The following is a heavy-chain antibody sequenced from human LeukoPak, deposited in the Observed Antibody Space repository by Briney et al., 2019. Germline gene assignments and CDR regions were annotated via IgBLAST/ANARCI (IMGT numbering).Heavy chain of an antibody. CDR1: GGSISSYY. D-gene: IGHD2-21*02. V-gene: IGHV4-59*01. CDR2: IYYSGST. CDR3: ARERPAYCGGDCYPGAFDI. Sequence: ASETLSLTCTVSGGSISSYYWSWIRQPPGKGLEWIGYIYYSGSTNYNPSLKGRVTISVDTSKNQFSLKLSSVTAADTAVYYCARERPAYCGGDCYPGAFDIWDQGTMVTVSS. J-gene: IGHJ3*02.